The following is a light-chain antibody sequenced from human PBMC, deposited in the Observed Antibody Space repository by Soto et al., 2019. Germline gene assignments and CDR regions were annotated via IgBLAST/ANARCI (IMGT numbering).Light chain of an antibody. J-gene: IGKJ1*01. CDR1: QSVLYSSNNKNY. V-gene: IGKV4-1*01. Sequence: DIVMTQSPDSLAVSLGERATINCKSSQSVLYSSNNKNYLAWYQQKPGQPPKLLIYWASTRESGVSDRFSGSGSGTDFTLTISSLQAEDVEVYYCQQYYSTPPTFGQGTKVEIK. CDR2: WAS. CDR3: QQYYSTPPT.